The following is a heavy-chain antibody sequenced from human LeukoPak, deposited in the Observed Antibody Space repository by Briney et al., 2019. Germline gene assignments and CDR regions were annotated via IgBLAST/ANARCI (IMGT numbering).Heavy chain of an antibody. D-gene: IGHD4-17*01. CDR1: GFTFSSYS. CDR2: ISGSSSYI. J-gene: IGHJ4*02. CDR3: ARDTWTTVTHIFDY. V-gene: IGHV3-21*01. Sequence: KTGGSLRLSCAASGFTFSSYSMNWVRQAPGKGLEWVSFISGSSSYIYFADSVKGRFTISRDNAKKSLYLQMNSLRVEDTAVYYCARDTWTTVTHIFDYWGQGTLVTVSS.